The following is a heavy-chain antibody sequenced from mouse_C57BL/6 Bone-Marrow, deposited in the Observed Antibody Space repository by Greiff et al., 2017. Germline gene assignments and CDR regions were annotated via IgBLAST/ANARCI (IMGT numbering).Heavy chain of an antibody. Sequence: VQLQQPGAELVKPGASVKLSCKASGYTFTSYWMQWVKQRPGQGLEWIGEIDPSDSYNNYNQKFKGQATLTVDTSSSTAYMQLSSLTSEDSAVYYCARGGLRRRRRVVWDYWGQGTTLTVSS. D-gene: IGHD2-2*01. CDR1: GYTFTSYW. J-gene: IGHJ2*01. CDR3: ARGGLRRRRRVVWDY. CDR2: IDPSDSYN. V-gene: IGHV1-50*01.